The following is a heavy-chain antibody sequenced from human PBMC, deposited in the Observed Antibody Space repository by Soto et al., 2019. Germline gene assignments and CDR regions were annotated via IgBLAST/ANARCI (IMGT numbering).Heavy chain of an antibody. D-gene: IGHD1-26*01. CDR2: ISSNGGST. V-gene: IGHV3-64D*06. Sequence: GGSLRLSCAASGFTFSSYAMHWVRQAPGKGLEYVPAISSNGGSTYYADSVKGRFTISRDNSKNTLYLQMSSLRAEDTAVYYCVEDTRWWELRLFDYWGQGTLVTVSS. CDR3: VEDTRWWELRLFDY. CDR1: GFTFSSYA. J-gene: IGHJ4*02.